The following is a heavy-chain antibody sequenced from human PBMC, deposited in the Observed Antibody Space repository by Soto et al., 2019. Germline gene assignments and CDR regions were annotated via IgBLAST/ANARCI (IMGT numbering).Heavy chain of an antibody. V-gene: IGHV3-23*01. Sequence: EVQLLESGGGLVQPGGSLRLSCAASGFSFTNYAMNWVRQAPGKGLEWVSAISSSGDSPYYAGSVKGRFSISRDNSKNTLDRQMTRLRAEDTAVYFCAKADWNTVGADYFAYWGQGALVTVSS. CDR3: AKADWNTVGADYFAY. D-gene: IGHD1-1*01. CDR1: GFSFTNYA. J-gene: IGHJ4*02. CDR2: ISSSGDSP.